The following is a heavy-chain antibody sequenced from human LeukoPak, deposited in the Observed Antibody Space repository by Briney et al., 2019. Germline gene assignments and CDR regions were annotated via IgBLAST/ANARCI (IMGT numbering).Heavy chain of an antibody. Sequence: GGSLRLSCAASGITFSSFAMTWLRQAPGKGLEWVSVISGSGDTTYYADSVKGRFTISRDNSKNTLCLQMNSLRVEDTAIYHCARESGGHDYWGQGTLVTVSS. J-gene: IGHJ4*02. D-gene: IGHD1-1*01. CDR1: GITFSSFA. V-gene: IGHV3-23*01. CDR2: ISGSGDTT. CDR3: ARESGGHDY.